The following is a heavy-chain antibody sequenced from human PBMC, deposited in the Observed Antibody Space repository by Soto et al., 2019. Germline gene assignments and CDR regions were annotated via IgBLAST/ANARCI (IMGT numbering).Heavy chain of an antibody. D-gene: IGHD6-19*01. Sequence: GGSLRLSCAASGFTFSSYAMSWVRQAPGKGLEWVSAISGSGGSTYYADSVKGRFTISRDNSKNTLYLQMNSLRAEDTAVYYCAKDLFVRQWLVTWGPGYYYYYYGMDVWGQGTTVTVSS. CDR2: ISGSGGST. V-gene: IGHV3-23*01. J-gene: IGHJ6*02. CDR1: GFTFSSYA. CDR3: AKDLFVRQWLVTWGPGYYYYYYGMDV.